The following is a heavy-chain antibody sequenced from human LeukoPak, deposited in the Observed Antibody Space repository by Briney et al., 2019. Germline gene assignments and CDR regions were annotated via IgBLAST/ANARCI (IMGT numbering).Heavy chain of an antibody. CDR1: GFTFSSYW. V-gene: IGHV3-7*01. CDR3: ARKYSGSCSPPDY. CDR2: IKQDGSAK. J-gene: IGHJ4*02. D-gene: IGHD1-26*01. Sequence: GGSLRLSCAASGFTFSSYWMSWVRQAPGKGLEWVANIKQDGSAKFYVDSVKGRFTISRDNAKNSLYLQMNSLRAEDTAVYYCARKYSGSCSPPDYWGQGTLVTVSS.